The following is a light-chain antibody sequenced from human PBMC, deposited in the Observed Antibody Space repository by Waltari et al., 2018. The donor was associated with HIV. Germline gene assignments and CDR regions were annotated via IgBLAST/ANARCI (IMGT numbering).Light chain of an antibody. Sequence: QSMLTQPPSASGTPGQRVTISCSGGSSNIGSISVYWYQPVPGTAPTLLIYRNNQRPSGASYRCSGSKSGTAASLAISGLRAEDEADYYCAAWDDSRSGWVFGGGTKLTVL. CDR2: RNN. CDR1: SSNIGSIS. V-gene: IGLV1-47*01. J-gene: IGLJ3*02. CDR3: AAWDDSRSGWV.